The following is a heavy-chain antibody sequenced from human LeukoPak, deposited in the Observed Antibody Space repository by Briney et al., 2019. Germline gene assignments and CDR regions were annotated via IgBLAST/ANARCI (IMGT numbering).Heavy chain of an antibody. CDR3: AREGSSGTGIGYFDY. CDR1: GGSFSGYS. D-gene: IGHD1-14*01. CDR2: IYHSGIT. Sequence: SETLSLTCAVYGGSFSGYSWTWIRQSPGKGLEWIGEIYHSGITNYNPSLKSRVTISVDTSKNQFSLKLSSVTAADTAVYYCAREGSSGTGIGYFDYWGQGTLVTVSS. V-gene: IGHV4-34*01. J-gene: IGHJ4*02.